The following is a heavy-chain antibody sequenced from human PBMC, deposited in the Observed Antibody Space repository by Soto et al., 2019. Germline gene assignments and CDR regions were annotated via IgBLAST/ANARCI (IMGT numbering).Heavy chain of an antibody. J-gene: IGHJ6*02. CDR2: MNPNSGNT. D-gene: IGHD5-18*01. CDR1: GYTFTSYD. CDR3: ARGGYSYGYGYYYGMDV. Sequence: ASVKVSCKASGYTFTSYDINWVRQATGQGLEWMGWMNPNSGNTGYAQKFQGRVTMTRNTSISTAYMELSSLGSEDTAVYYCARGGYSYGYGYYYGMDVWGQGTTVTVSS. V-gene: IGHV1-8*01.